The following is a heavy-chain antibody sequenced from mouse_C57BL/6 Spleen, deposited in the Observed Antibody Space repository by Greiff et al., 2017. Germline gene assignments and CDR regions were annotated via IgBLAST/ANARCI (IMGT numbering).Heavy chain of an antibody. CDR1: GYSITSGYY. V-gene: IGHV3-6*01. CDR3: ARSLYEYDGYWYFDV. CDR2: ISYDGSN. J-gene: IGHJ1*03. Sequence: EVKLQESGPGLVKPSQSLSLTCSVTGYSITSGYYWNWIRQFPGNKLEWMGYISYDGSNNYNPSLKNRISITRDTSKNQFFLKLNSVTTEDTATYYCARSLYEYDGYWYFDVWGTGTTVTVSS. D-gene: IGHD2-4*01.